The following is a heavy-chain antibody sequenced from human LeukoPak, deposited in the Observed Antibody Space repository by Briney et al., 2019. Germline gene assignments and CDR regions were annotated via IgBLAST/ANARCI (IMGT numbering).Heavy chain of an antibody. V-gene: IGHV1-24*01. CDR2: FDPEDGET. D-gene: IGHD6-13*01. CDR3: ATGKGAAGTFDY. Sequence: ASVKVSCKVSGYTLTELSMHWVRQAPGKGLEWMGGFDPEDGETIYAQKFQGRVTMTEDTSTDTAYMELSSLRSEDTAVYYCATGKGAAGTFDYRGQGTLVTVSS. CDR1: GYTLTELS. J-gene: IGHJ4*02.